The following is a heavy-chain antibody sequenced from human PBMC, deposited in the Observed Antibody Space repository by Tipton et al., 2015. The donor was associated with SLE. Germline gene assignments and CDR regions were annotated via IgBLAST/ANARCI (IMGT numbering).Heavy chain of an antibody. D-gene: IGHD1-26*01. CDR2: IYYSGST. J-gene: IGHJ3*02. Sequence: TLSLTCTVSGGSLSSSSYYWGWIRQPPGKGLEWIGSIYYSGSTYYNPSLKSRFTISVDTSKNQFSLKLSSVTAADTAVYYCARQVVGATTNAFDIWGQGTIVTVSS. CDR3: ARQVVGATTNAFDI. CDR1: GGSLSSSSYY. V-gene: IGHV4-39*01.